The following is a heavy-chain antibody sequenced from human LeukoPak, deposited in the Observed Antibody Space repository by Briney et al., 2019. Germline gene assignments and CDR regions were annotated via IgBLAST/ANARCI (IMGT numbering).Heavy chain of an antibody. J-gene: IGHJ4*02. Sequence: KPSETLSLTCAVYGGSFSGYYWSWIRQPPGKGLEWIGEINHSGSTNYNPSLKSRVTISVDTSKNQFSLKLSSVTAADTAVYYCARVPRGAAPSGYFDYWGQGTLVTVSS. V-gene: IGHV4-34*01. CDR3: ARVPRGAAPSGYFDY. CDR2: INHSGST. CDR1: GGSFSGYY. D-gene: IGHD3-3*01.